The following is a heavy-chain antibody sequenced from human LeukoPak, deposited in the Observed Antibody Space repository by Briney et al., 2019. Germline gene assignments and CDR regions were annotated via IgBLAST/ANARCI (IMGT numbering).Heavy chain of an antibody. V-gene: IGHV3-21*01. J-gene: IGHJ4*02. Sequence: GGSLRLSCAASGFTFSSYSMNWVRQAPGKGLEWVSSISSSSSYIYYADSVKGRFTISRDNAKNSLYLQMNSLRAEDTAVYYCARGPYYDFWSGIVDYWGQGTLVTVSS. CDR1: GFTFSSYS. CDR2: ISSSSSYI. D-gene: IGHD3-3*01. CDR3: ARGPYYDFWSGIVDY.